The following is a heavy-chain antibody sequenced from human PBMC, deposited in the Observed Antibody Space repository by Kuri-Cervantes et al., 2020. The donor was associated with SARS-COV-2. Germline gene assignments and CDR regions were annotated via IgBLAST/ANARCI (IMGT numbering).Heavy chain of an antibody. J-gene: IGHJ2*01. D-gene: IGHD3-22*01. Sequence: GESLKISCAVSGLSINNYDMHWVRQAQGKGPEWVAVISYEGSNKHYSDSVKGRFTISRDNSKNTLYLRLNTLRAEDTAVYHCAREYVYDTTGYFYWYFDLWGRGTLVTVSS. CDR3: AREYVYDTTGYFYWYFDL. V-gene: IGHV3-30*03. CDR2: ISYEGSNK. CDR1: GLSINNYD.